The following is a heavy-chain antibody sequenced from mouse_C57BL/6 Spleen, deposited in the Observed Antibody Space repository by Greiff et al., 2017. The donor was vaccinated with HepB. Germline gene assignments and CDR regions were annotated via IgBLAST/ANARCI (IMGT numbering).Heavy chain of an antibody. J-gene: IGHJ4*01. CDR2: ISNGGGST. V-gene: IGHV5-12*01. CDR3: ARHVPGDYYAMDY. CDR1: GFTFSDYY. Sequence: EVKVVESGGGLVQPGGSLKLSCAASGFTFSDYYMYWVRQTPEKRLEWVAYISNGGGSTYYPDTVKGRFTISRDNAKNTRYLQRSRLKSEDTAMYYCARHVPGDYYAMDYWGQGTSVTVSS.